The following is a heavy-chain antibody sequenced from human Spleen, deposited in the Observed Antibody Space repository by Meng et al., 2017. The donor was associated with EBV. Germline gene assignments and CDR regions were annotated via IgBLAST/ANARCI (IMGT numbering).Heavy chain of an antibody. CDR2: ISTFNGGT. J-gene: IGHJ4*02. Sequence: QVQLVQSGGEEKRPGASVKVSCKASHYTFTDYHSNWVRQAPGQGLEWMGCISTFNGGTKFAERFRGRLSLATDTSTATAYMELSRLRSDDTAVYFCARDGPGYGYFDFWGQGSLVTVSS. V-gene: IGHV1-18*01. CDR3: ARDGPGYGYFDF. CDR1: HYTFTDYH. D-gene: IGHD1-1*01.